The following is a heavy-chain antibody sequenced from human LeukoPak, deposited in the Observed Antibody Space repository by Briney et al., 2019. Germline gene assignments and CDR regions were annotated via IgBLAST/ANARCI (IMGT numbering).Heavy chain of an antibody. CDR3: ARSRSQGPDAFDI. CDR2: ISYDGSNK. V-gene: IGHV3-30-3*01. Sequence: GGSLRLSCAASGFTFSSYAMHWVRQAPGKGLEWVAVISYDGSNKYYADSVKGRFTISRDNSKNTLYLQMNSLRAEDTAVYYCARSRSQGPDAFDIWGQGTMVAVSS. CDR1: GFTFSSYA. J-gene: IGHJ3*02.